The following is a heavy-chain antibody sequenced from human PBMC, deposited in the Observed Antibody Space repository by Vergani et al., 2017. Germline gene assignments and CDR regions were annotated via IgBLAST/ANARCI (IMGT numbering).Heavy chain of an antibody. J-gene: IGHJ4*02. CDR3: ARGVTMVRGVTIPY. CDR1: GGTFSSYA. D-gene: IGHD3-10*01. Sequence: QVQLVQSGAEVKKPGSSVKVSCRASGGTFSSYAISWVRQAPGQGLEWMGWINPNSGGTNYAQKFQGRVTMTRDTSISTAYMELSRLRSDDTAVYYCARGVTMVRGVTIPYWGQGTLVTVSS. CDR2: INPNSGGT. V-gene: IGHV1-2*02.